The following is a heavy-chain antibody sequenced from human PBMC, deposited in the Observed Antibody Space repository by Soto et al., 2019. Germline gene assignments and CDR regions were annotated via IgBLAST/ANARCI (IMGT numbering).Heavy chain of an antibody. J-gene: IGHJ4*02. CDR3: ARDYDSSGYPRYYFDY. CDR2: IWYDGSNK. CDR1: GFTFNTYG. D-gene: IGHD3-22*01. V-gene: IGHV3-33*01. Sequence: QVQLVESGGGVVQPGRSLRLSCAASGFTFNTYGMHWVRQAPGKGLEWVAIIWYDGSNKYYADSVKSRFTISRDNYKNTLYLQMNSLRAEDTAVYYCARDYDSSGYPRYYFDYWGQGTLVTVSS.